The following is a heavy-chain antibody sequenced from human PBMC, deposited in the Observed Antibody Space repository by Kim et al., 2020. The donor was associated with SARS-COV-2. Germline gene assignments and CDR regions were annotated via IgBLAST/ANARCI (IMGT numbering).Heavy chain of an antibody. Sequence: GESLKISCRGSGYTFTNTWIGWVRQMPGKGLEWMGIIHPRNYDTKYSPSFQGQVTISADRSISTAYLQWSGLKASDTATYYCARHRQGAYGDCMDVWGQGTTGTVS. CDR1: GYTFTNTW. CDR3: ARHRQGAYGDCMDV. D-gene: IGHD4-17*01. J-gene: IGHJ6*02. CDR2: IHPRNYDT. V-gene: IGHV5-51*01.